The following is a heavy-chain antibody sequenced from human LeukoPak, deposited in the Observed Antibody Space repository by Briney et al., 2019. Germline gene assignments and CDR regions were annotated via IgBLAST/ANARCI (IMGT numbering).Heavy chain of an antibody. V-gene: IGHV4-59*01. CDR2: IYYSGST. D-gene: IGHD3-3*01. J-gene: IGHJ4*02. CDR3: ARALRRLSSLDY. CDR1: GGSISSYY. Sequence: SETLSLTCTVSGGSISSYYWSWIRQPPGKGLEWIGYIYYSGSTNYNPSLKSRITISVDTSKNQFSLKLSSVTAADTAVYYCARALRRLSSLDYWGQGTLVTVSS.